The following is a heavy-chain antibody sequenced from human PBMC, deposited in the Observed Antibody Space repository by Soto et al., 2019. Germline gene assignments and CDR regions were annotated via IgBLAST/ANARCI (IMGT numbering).Heavy chain of an antibody. CDR3: AKGVLRFGDAKGGAEYFQH. J-gene: IGHJ1*01. CDR1: GFTFSSYA. CDR2: ISGSGGCT. V-gene: IGHV3-23*01. D-gene: IGHD3-10*01. Sequence: GGSLRLSCAASGFTFSSYAMSWVRQAPGKGLEWVSAISGSGGCTYYADSVKGRFTISRDNSKNTLYLQMNSLRAEDTAVYYCAKGVLRFGDAKGGAEYFQHWGQGTLVTVSS.